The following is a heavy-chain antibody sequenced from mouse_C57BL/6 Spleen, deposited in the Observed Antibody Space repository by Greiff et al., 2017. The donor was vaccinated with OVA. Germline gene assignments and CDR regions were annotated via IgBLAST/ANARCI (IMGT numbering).Heavy chain of an antibody. J-gene: IGHJ3*01. CDR2: IDPSDSYT. CDR3: ARGSHFAY. V-gene: IGHV1-69*01. Sequence: QVQLQQPGAELVMPGTSVKLSCKASGYTFTSYWMHWVKQRPGQGLEWIGEIDPSDSYTNYNQKFKGKSTLTVDKSSSTAYMQLSSLTSEDSAVYYCARGSHFAYWGQGTLVTVSA. CDR1: GYTFTSYW.